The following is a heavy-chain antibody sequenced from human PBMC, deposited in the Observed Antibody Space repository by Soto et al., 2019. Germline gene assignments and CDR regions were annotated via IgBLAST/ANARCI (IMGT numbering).Heavy chain of an antibody. V-gene: IGHV3-53*01. CDR3: ARENPTPTGGFDY. J-gene: IGHJ4*02. Sequence: LRLSCAASGFTVCSNYMSWVRQAPGKGLEWVSVIYSGGSTYCADSVKGRFTISRENSKNTLYLQMNSLRAEDTAVYYCARENPTPTGGFDYGGQGTLVTVSS. CDR1: GFTVCSNY. D-gene: IGHD4-17*01. CDR2: IYSGGST.